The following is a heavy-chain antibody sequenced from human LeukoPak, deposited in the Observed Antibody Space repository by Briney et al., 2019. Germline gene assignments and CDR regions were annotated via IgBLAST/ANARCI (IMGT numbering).Heavy chain of an antibody. D-gene: IGHD5-18*01. CDR3: ARAAEDTAMVSGWFDP. Sequence: PSQTLSLTCTVSGGSISSGDYYWSWIRQPPGKGLEWIGYIYYSGSTYYNPSLKSRVTISVDTSKNQFSLKLSSVTAADTAVYYCARAAEDTAMVSGWFDPWGQGTLVTVSS. J-gene: IGHJ5*02. V-gene: IGHV4-30-4*08. CDR1: GGSISSGDYY. CDR2: IYYSGST.